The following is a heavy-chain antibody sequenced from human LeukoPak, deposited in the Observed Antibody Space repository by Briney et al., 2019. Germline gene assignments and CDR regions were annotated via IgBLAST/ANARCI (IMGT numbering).Heavy chain of an antibody. V-gene: IGHV4-34*01. CDR3: ARYSSGWVRTDYYYYMDV. CDR2: INHSGST. CDR1: GGSFSGYY. Sequence: PSETLSLTCAVYGGSFSGYYWSWIRQPPGKGLEWIGEINHSGSTNYNPSLKSRVTISVDTSKNQFSLKLSSVTAADTAVYYCARYSSGWVRTDYYYYMDVWGKGTTVTISS. D-gene: IGHD6-19*01. J-gene: IGHJ6*03.